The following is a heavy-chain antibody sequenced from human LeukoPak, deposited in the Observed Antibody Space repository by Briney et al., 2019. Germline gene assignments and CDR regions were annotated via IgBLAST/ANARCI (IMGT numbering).Heavy chain of an antibody. CDR2: IYSGDST. J-gene: IGHJ4*02. Sequence: GGSLRLSCAASGFTVSSNYMSWVRQAPGKGLEWVSVIYSGDSTYYADSVKGRSTISRDNSKNTLYLQMNSLRAEDTAVYYCARGLSLTFGEVPFDYWGQGTLVTVSS. CDR3: ARGLSLTFGEVPFDY. V-gene: IGHV3-66*01. CDR1: GFTVSSNY. D-gene: IGHD3-10*01.